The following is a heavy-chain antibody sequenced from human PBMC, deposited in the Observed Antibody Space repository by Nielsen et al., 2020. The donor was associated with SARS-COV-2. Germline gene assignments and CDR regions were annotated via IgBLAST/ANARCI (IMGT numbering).Heavy chain of an antibody. D-gene: IGHD6-19*01. CDR1: GFTFSSYW. CDR3: ARESVTGTDAFDI. V-gene: IGHV3-7*03. CDR2: IKEDGSEK. Sequence: GGSLRLSCAASGFTFSSYWMSWVRQAPGKGLEWVANIKEDGSEKYYVDSVKGRFSISRDNAKNSLYLQMNSLRVEDTAVYYCARESVTGTDAFDIWGQGTVVTVSS. J-gene: IGHJ3*02.